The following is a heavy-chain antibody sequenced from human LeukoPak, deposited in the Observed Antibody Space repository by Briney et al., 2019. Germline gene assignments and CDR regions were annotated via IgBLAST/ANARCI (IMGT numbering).Heavy chain of an antibody. CDR3: AREDIVVVVAVTGGMDV. V-gene: IGHV4-39*07. CDR2: IYYSGST. Sequence: SETLSLTCTVSGGSISSSSYYWGWIRQPPGKGLEWIGSIYYSGSTYYNPSLKSRVTISVDMSKNQFSLKLSSVTAADTAVYYCAREDIVVVVAVTGGMDVWGQGTTVTVYS. J-gene: IGHJ6*02. CDR1: GGSISSSSYY. D-gene: IGHD2-15*01.